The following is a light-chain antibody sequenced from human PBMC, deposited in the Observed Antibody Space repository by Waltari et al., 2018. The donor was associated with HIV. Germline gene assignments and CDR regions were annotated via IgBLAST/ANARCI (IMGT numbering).Light chain of an antibody. Sequence: GDRVTISCRASQDISSTLAWFQQKPGKAPKLLIYDASTLESGVPLRFSGSGSGTDFTLTISSLQPEDSATYYCQQFHSYPFTFGGGTKVEI. CDR3: QQFHSYPFT. CDR2: DAS. J-gene: IGKJ4*01. V-gene: IGKV1-13*02. CDR1: QDISST.